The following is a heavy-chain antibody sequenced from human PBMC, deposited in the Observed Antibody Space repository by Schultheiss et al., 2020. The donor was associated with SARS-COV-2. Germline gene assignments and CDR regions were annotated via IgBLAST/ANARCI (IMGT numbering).Heavy chain of an antibody. CDR3: ARDGRQPGNFYYYGMDV. J-gene: IGHJ6*02. D-gene: IGHD1-14*01. CDR2: INSDGSST. Sequence: GGPLRLSCAASGFTFSSYWMHWVRQAPGKGLVWVSRINSDGSSTSYADSVKGRFTISRDIAKNTLYLQMNSLRAEDTAVYYCARDGRQPGNFYYYGMDVWGQGTTVTVSS. CDR1: GFTFSSYW. V-gene: IGHV3-74*01.